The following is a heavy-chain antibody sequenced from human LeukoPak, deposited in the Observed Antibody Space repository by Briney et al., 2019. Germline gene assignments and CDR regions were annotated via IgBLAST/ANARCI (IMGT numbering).Heavy chain of an antibody. CDR3: ARVSAYYYDSSGYYEDY. J-gene: IGHJ4*02. D-gene: IGHD3-22*01. Sequence: GGSLRLSCAASGFTFSSYWMHWVRQAPGKGLEWVSVIYSGGSTYYADSVKGRFTISRDNSKNTLYLQMNSLRAEDTAVYYCARVSAYYYDSSGYYEDYWGQGTLVTVSS. CDR1: GFTFSSYW. V-gene: IGHV3-53*01. CDR2: IYSGGST.